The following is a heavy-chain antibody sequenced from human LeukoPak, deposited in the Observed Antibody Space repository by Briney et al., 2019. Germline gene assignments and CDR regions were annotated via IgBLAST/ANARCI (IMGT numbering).Heavy chain of an antibody. V-gene: IGHV4-59*01. Sequence: SETLSLTCSVSGDSISTYYWSWIRQPPGKGLEWIGYVYYTGSTNHNPSLRSRVTISVDTSNNQFSLKMRSVTAADTAVYYCARARIAVSYFDYWGQGALVAVSS. CDR3: ARARIAVSYFDY. CDR1: GDSISTYY. J-gene: IGHJ4*02. CDR2: VYYTGST. D-gene: IGHD6-6*01.